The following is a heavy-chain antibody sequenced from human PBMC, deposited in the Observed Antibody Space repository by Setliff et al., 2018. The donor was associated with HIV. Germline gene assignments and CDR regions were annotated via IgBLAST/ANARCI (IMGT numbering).Heavy chain of an antibody. CDR1: GYSISSSGYY. CDR2: IYHSGST. Sequence: PSETLSLTCAVSGYSISSSGYYWGWIRQPPGKGLEWIGSIYHSGSTYYNPSLKSRVTISVDTSKNQFSLKLTSVTAADTAVYYCAREGAPRYDSSSGSICHPPHSSYMDVWGKGTTVTVSS. J-gene: IGHJ6*03. D-gene: IGHD3-22*01. V-gene: IGHV4-38-2*02. CDR3: AREGAPRYDSSSGSICHPPHSSYMDV.